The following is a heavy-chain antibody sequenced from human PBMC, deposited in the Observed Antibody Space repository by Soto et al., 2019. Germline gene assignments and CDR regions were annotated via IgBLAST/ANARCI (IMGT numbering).Heavy chain of an antibody. D-gene: IGHD3-16*01. V-gene: IGHV3-30*19. Sequence: QVQLVESGGGVVQPGTSLRLSCVGSGFTFRSYVIHWVRQAPGKGLEWVALTSYDGSNKDYGDSVKDRFTISRDNSRNTVDLQMDSLSREDTALYYCARWGTTGGLDVWGQGTLVSVSS. CDR3: ARWGTTGGLDV. CDR1: GFTFRSYV. J-gene: IGHJ1*01. CDR2: TSYDGSNK.